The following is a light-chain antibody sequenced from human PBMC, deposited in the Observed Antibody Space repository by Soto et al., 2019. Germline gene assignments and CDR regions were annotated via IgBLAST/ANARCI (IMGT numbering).Light chain of an antibody. J-gene: IGKJ4*01. V-gene: IGKV3-15*01. CDR3: QQYQNWPPLT. CDR2: GAF. Sequence: EIVMTQSPATLSVSPGETATLSCRASQSVSYNLAWYQQKPGQGPRLLIYGAFTRATGIPARFSGSGSGTEFTHTIRSLQSEDFAVYYCQQYQNWPPLTFGGGTKVEIK. CDR1: QSVSYN.